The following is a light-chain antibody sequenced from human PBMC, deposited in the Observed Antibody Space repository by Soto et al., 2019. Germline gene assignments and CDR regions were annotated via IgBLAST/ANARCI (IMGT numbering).Light chain of an antibody. CDR3: QQYHIYSGT. CDR2: KAS. Sequence: QMTHFPSTLSPSLGARVPITGRASQTIDSWLAWYQQRPGKPPNLLIYKASTLASGVPSRFSGSGSGTEFTLTINSLQPDDFATYYCQQYHIYSGTFGQGTKVDIK. J-gene: IGKJ1*01. CDR1: QTIDSW. V-gene: IGKV1-5*03.